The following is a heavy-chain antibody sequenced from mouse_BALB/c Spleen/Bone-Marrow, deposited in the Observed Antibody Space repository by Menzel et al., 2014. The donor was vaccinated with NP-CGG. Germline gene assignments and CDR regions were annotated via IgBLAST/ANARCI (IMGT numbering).Heavy chain of an antibody. D-gene: IGHD2-10*01. CDR3: ARAYYGNYPYVMDY. V-gene: IGHV14-3*02. J-gene: IGHJ4*01. CDR2: IDPANGNT. Sequence: WIGRIDPANGNTKYDPKFQGKATVTADTSSNTVYLQLSSLTSEDTAVYYCARAYYGNYPYVMDYWGQGTSVTVSS.